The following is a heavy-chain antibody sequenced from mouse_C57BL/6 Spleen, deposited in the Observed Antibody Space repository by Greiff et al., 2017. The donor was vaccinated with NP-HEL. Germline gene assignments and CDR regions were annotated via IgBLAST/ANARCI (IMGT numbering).Heavy chain of an antibody. J-gene: IGHJ4*01. D-gene: IGHD1-1*01. V-gene: IGHV1-42*01. CDR3: ARNNYYGTYAMDY. Sequence: VQLKESGPELVKPGASVKISCKASGYSFTGYYMNWVKQSPEKSLEWIGEINPSTGGTTYNQKFKAKATLTVDKSSSTAYMQLKSLTSEDSAVYYCARNNYYGTYAMDYWGQGTSVTVSS. CDR2: INPSTGGT. CDR1: GYSFTGYY.